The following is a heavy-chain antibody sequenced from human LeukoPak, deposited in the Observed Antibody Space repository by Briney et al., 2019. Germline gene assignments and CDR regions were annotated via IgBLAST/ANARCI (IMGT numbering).Heavy chain of an antibody. V-gene: IGHV3-7*05. D-gene: IGHD3-16*01. CDR2: IKKDGSEK. J-gene: IGHJ4*02. CDR3: TTEFGRPGY. Sequence: PGGSLRLSCVASGFRFSDYWISWVRQAPGKGLEWVANIKKDGSEKNYMDYVKGRFTISRDNAKNSLYLQMNSLRVEDTAAYYCTTEFGRPGYWGQGTLVTVSS. CDR1: GFRFSDYW.